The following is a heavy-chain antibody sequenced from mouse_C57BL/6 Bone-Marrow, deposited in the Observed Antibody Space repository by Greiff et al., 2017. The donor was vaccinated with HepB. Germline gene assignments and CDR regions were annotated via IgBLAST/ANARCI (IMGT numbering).Heavy chain of an antibody. CDR2: IDPSDSYT. CDR1: GYTFTSYW. J-gene: IGHJ4*01. D-gene: IGHD1-1*01. V-gene: IGHV1-50*01. CDR3: APLIDYDGSSYAHYYALDY. Sequence: QVQLQQPGAELVKPGASVKLSCKASGYTFTSYWMQWVKQRPGQGLEWIGEIDPSDSYTNYNQKFKGKATLTVDTSSSTAYMQLSSLTSEDSAVYYCAPLIDYDGSSYAHYYALDYWGQGTSVTVSS.